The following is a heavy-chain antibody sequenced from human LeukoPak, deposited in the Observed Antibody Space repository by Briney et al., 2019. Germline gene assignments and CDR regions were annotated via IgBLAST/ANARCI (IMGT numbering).Heavy chain of an antibody. D-gene: IGHD2-21*01. V-gene: IGHV4-39*01. CDR1: GGSISSSSYY. CDR3: ARTVIGYRGGNCFVFDY. J-gene: IGHJ4*02. CDR2: IYYSGSI. Sequence: PSETLSLTCTVSGGSISSSSYYWGWIRQPPGKGLEWIGSIYYSGSIYYNPSLKSRVTISVDTSKNQFSLKLSSVTAADTAVYYCARTVIGYRGGNCFVFDYWGQGTLVTVSS.